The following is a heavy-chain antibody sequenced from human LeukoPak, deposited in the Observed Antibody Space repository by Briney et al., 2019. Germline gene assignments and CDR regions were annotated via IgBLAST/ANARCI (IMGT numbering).Heavy chain of an antibody. D-gene: IGHD6-19*01. CDR2: IWTDGTTK. CDR3: AKDRPPSGPMAD. CDR1: GFTLSSYG. Sequence: PGGSLRLSCAASGFTLSSYGMHWVRQAPGKGLEWVAAIWTDGTTKYYADSVNGRFTISIDDSRNTLYLQMISLRAEDTAVYYCAKDRPPSGPMADWGQGTLVTVSS. V-gene: IGHV3-33*06. J-gene: IGHJ4*02.